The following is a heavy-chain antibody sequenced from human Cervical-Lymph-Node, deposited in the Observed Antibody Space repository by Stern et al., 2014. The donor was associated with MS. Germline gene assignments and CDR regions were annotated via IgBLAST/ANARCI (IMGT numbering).Heavy chain of an antibody. J-gene: IGHJ1*01. CDR1: GDTFASYP. CDR3: ANPLPYAN. CDR2: VNPTDGRT. Sequence: VQLVESGSEVKKPGASVKVSCKASGDTFASYPIHWLRQAPGQGLVRMGIVNPTDGRTTYAQTIKGRVTLTRDTSTRTVYMELSSLKTEDTAMYFCANPLPYANWGQGTRVTVSS. D-gene: IGHD4-17*01. V-gene: IGHV1-46*03.